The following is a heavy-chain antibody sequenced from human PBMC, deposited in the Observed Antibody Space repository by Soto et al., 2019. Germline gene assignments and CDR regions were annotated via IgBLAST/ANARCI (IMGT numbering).Heavy chain of an antibody. CDR1: GGTFSSYA. J-gene: IGHJ6*02. CDR3: ARPTIFGVVSYYYYGMDV. V-gene: IGHV1-69*12. Sequence: QVQLVQSGAEVKKPGSSVKVSCKASGGTFSSYAISWVRQAPGQGLEWMGGIIPIFGTANYAQKFQGRVTTTADESTSTAYMELSSLRSEDTAVYYCARPTIFGVVSYYYYGMDVWGQGTTVTVSS. D-gene: IGHD3-3*01. CDR2: IIPIFGTA.